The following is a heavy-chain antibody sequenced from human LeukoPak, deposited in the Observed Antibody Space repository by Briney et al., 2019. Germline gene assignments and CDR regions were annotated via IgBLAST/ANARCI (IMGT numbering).Heavy chain of an antibody. J-gene: IGHJ4*02. V-gene: IGHV3-53*01. D-gene: IGHD2-21*02. Sequence: GGSLRLSCAASGFTFSSNYMSWVRQAPGKGLEWVSVIYSGGSTYYADSVKGRFTISRDNSKNTLYLQMNSLRAEDTAVYYCSRSRRVKCGGDCYLFDYWGRGTLVTVSS. CDR1: GFTFSSNY. CDR2: IYSGGST. CDR3: SRSRRVKCGGDCYLFDY.